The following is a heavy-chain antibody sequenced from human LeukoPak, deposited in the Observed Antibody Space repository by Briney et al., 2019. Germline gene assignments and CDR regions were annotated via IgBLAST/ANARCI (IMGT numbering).Heavy chain of an antibody. CDR2: IYINGST. D-gene: IGHD2-15*01. Sequence: SETLSLTCSVSGGSINRGNYYWHWIRQPAGKGLEWIGRIYINGSTSYNPSLKSRVTISLDTSKNQFSLKLNSMTAADTAVYYCARDWWISESPNWFDPWGQGTLVTVSS. CDR1: GGSINRGNYY. CDR3: ARDWWISESPNWFDP. V-gene: IGHV4-61*02. J-gene: IGHJ5*02.